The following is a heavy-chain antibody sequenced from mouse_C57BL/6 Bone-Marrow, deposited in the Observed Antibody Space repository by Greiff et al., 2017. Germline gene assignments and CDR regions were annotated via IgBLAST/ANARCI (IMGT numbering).Heavy chain of an antibody. CDR3: ARSRYYGSRRYFDV. D-gene: IGHD1-1*01. Sequence: QVQLQQSGAELVKPGASVKISCKASGYAFSSYWMNWVKQRPGTGLEWIGQIYPGYGDTNYNGKFKGQATLTADKSASTAYMQLSRLTSEDSAVYLCARSRYYGSRRYFDVWGTGTTVTVCS. J-gene: IGHJ1*03. V-gene: IGHV1-80*01. CDR2: IYPGYGDT. CDR1: GYAFSSYW.